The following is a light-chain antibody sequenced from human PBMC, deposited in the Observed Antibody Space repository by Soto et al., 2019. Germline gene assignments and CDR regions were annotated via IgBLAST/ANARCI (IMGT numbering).Light chain of an antibody. V-gene: IGLV1-40*01. J-gene: IGLJ1*01. CDR3: QSYDDSLSVHYV. Sequence: QAVVTQPPSVSGAPGQRVTISCTGSSSNIGSTYDVQWYQQLPGTAPKLLIHGNTNRPSGVPDRFSGSKSGTSASLAITGLQADDEADYCQSYDDSLSVHYVFGTGTKVTVL. CDR1: SSNIGSTYD. CDR2: GNT.